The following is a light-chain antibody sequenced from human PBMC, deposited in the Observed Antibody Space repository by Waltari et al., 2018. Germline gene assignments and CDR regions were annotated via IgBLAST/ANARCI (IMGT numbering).Light chain of an antibody. CDR3: ALYMGAGMSL. CDR1: SGSVSTNHF. CDR2: DTR. V-gene: IGLV8-61*01. J-gene: IGLJ2*01. Sequence: QTVVTQEPSSFSVSPEGTVTLTCALTSGSVSTNHFPSWFQQTPGQPPRPLIYDTRSRSSGVPDRFSGSILQNKAALTITGAQAEDECDYYCALYMGAGMSLFGGGTKVTVL.